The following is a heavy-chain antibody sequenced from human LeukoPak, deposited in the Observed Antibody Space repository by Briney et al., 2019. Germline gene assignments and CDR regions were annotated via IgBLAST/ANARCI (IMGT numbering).Heavy chain of an antibody. CDR1: GFTFDDYA. V-gene: IGHV3-9*01. Sequence: GGSLRLSCAASGFTFDDYAMHWVRQAPGKGLEWVSGFSWNSGSIGYADSVKGRFTITRDNAKYSLYLQMNSLRAEDTALYHCARVGQDGYYDFWSGYYYFDYWGQGTLVTVSS. D-gene: IGHD3-3*01. J-gene: IGHJ4*02. CDR3: ARVGQDGYYDFWSGYYYFDY. CDR2: FSWNSGSI.